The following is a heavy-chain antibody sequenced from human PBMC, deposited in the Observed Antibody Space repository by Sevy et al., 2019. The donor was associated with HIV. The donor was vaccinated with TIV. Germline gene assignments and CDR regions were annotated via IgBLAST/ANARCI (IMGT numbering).Heavy chain of an antibody. J-gene: IGHJ4*02. CDR3: AGENAWGRGYS. V-gene: IGHV4-59*08. Sequence: SETLSLTCTVSGGSITSLYWNWIRQPPGKGLEWIANIYYNGHINYNPSLKSRVILSLDTSKNQFSLRLSSVTAADTAMYYCAGENAWGRGYSWGQGTVVTVSS. CDR2: IYYNGHI. D-gene: IGHD1-26*01. CDR1: GGSITSLY.